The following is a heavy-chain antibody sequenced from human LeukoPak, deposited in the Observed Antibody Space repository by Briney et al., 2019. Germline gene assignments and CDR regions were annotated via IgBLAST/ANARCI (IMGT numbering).Heavy chain of an antibody. CDR2: ISGSGGST. V-gene: IGHV3-23*01. CDR3: ARDRPSRLLLYYYYYGMDV. CDR1: GFTFSSYA. J-gene: IGHJ6*02. D-gene: IGHD2-15*01. Sequence: GGSLRLSCAASGFTFSSYAMSWVRQAPGKGLEWVSAISGSGGSTYYADSVKGRFTISRDNAKNSLYLQMNSLRAEDTAVYYCARDRPSRLLLYYYYYGMDVWGQGTTVTVSS.